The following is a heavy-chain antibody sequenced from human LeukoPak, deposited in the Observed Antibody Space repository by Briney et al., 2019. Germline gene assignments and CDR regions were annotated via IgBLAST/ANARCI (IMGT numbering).Heavy chain of an antibody. J-gene: IGHJ4*02. V-gene: IGHV3-23*01. CDR1: GFTFSRYA. CDR3: AKRYSSSWYYFDY. D-gene: IGHD6-13*01. Sequence: GGSLRLSCAASGFTFSRYAMSWVRQAPGKGLEWVSAISCSGGSTYYADSVKDRFTISRDNSKNTLYLQMNSLRAEDTGVYYCAKRYSSSWYYFDYWGQGTLVTVS. CDR2: ISCSGGST.